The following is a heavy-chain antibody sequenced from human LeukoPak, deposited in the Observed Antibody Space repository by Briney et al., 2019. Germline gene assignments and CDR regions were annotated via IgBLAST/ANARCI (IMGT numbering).Heavy chain of an antibody. CDR2: INHSGST. Sequence: KPSETLSLTCTASGGSVSSSSYYWSWIRQPPGKGLEWIGEINHSGSTNYNPSLKSRVTISVDTSKNQFSLKLSSVTAAHTAVYYCARGYVVVPVKTYYYYYGMDVWGQGTTVTVSS. V-gene: IGHV4-39*07. CDR1: GGSVSSSSYY. J-gene: IGHJ6*02. CDR3: ARGYVVVPVKTYYYYYGMDV. D-gene: IGHD2-2*01.